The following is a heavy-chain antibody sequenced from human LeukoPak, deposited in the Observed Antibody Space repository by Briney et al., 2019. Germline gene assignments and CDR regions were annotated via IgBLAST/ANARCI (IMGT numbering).Heavy chain of an antibody. CDR1: GGSFSGYY. D-gene: IGHD6-13*01. J-gene: IGHJ4*02. V-gene: IGHV4-34*01. CDR3: ARGSDGGSSGIATNYFAY. CDR2: INHSGST. Sequence: PSETLSLTCAVYGGSFSGYYWSWIRQPAGKGLEWIGEINHSGSTNYNPSLKSRVTISVDTSKNQFSLKLSSVTAADTAVYYCARGSDGGSSGIATNYFAYWSQGTLVTVSS.